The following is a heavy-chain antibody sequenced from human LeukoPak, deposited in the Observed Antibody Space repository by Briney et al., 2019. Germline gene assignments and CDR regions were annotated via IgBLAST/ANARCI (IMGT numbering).Heavy chain of an antibody. J-gene: IGHJ3*02. Sequence: GGSLRLSCAGSGFSFSTFAMNWVRQAPGKGLEWVSSISSSSSYIYYADSVKGRFTISRDNAKNSLYLQMNSLRAEDTAVYYCAREGGRYYHAFDIWGQGTMVTVSS. CDR3: AREGGRYYHAFDI. CDR1: GFSFSTFA. V-gene: IGHV3-21*01. D-gene: IGHD1-26*01. CDR2: ISSSSSYI.